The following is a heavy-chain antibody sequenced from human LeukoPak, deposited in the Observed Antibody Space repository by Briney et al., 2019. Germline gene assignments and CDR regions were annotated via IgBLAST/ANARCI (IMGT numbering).Heavy chain of an antibody. V-gene: IGHV1-46*01. Sequence: GASVKVSCKASGYTFTSYYMHWVRQAPGQGLEWVGIINPSGGSTSYAQKFQGRVTMTRDTSTSTVYMELSSLRSEDTAVCYCARDDTAMVTGEDYWGQGTLVTVSS. CDR1: GYTFTSYY. CDR2: INPSGGST. J-gene: IGHJ4*02. D-gene: IGHD5-18*01. CDR3: ARDDTAMVTGEDY.